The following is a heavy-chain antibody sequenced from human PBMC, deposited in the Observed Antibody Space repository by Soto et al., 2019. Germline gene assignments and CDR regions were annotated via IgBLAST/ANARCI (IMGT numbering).Heavy chain of an antibody. Sequence: SETLSLTCTVSGGSISSGDYYWSWIRQPPGKGLEWIGYIYYSGSTYYNPSLKSRVTISVDTSKNQFSLKLSSVTAADTAVYYCRGVPAASYYYYGMDVWGQGTTVTVYS. CDR3: RGVPAASYYYYGMDV. D-gene: IGHD2-2*01. CDR1: GGSISSGDYY. CDR2: IYYSGST. V-gene: IGHV4-30-4*01. J-gene: IGHJ6*02.